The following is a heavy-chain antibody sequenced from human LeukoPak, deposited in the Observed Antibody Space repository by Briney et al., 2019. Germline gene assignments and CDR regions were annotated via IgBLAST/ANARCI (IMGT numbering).Heavy chain of an antibody. Sequence: PSETLSLTCTVSGGSISSYYWSWIRQPPGKGLEWIGEINHSGSTKYVPSLKSRVTISADTSKNQFSLKLSSVTAADSAVYYCAVIISSWYRWVFEYWGQGTLVTVSS. J-gene: IGHJ4*02. D-gene: IGHD6-13*01. V-gene: IGHV4-34*01. CDR3: AVIISSWYRWVFEY. CDR1: GGSISSYY. CDR2: INHSGST.